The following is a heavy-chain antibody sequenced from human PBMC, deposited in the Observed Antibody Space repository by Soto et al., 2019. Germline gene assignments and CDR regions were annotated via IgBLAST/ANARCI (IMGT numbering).Heavy chain of an antibody. CDR3: ARGLEVRGVISQEVLRFDP. V-gene: IGHV4-34*01. CDR2: INHSGST. J-gene: IGHJ5*02. CDR1: GGSFSGYY. D-gene: IGHD3-10*01. Sequence: QVQLQQWGAGLLKPSETLSLTCAVYGGSFSGYYWSWIRQPPGKGLEWIGEINHSGSTNYNPSLKSRVTISVDTSKNQFSLKLSSVTAADTAVYYCARGLEVRGVISQEVLRFDPWGQGTLVTVSS.